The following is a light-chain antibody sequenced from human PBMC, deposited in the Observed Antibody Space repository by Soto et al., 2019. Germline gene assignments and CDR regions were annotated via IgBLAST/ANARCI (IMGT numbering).Light chain of an antibody. Sequence: SALTQPASVSGSPGQSITISCTGTSSDVGGYNYVSWYQQYPGKAPKLMIYEVTHRPSGVSNRFSGSKSGNTASLTISGLQAEDVANYYCSSYRTTSVYVFGPVTKVT. CDR3: SSYRTTSVYV. V-gene: IGLV2-14*01. CDR1: SSDVGGYNY. J-gene: IGLJ1*01. CDR2: EVT.